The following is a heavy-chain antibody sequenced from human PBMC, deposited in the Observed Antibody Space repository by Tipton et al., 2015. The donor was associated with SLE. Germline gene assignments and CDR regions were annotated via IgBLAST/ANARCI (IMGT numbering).Heavy chain of an antibody. V-gene: IGHV4-34*01. J-gene: IGHJ3*02. CDR1: GGSFSGYY. D-gene: IGHD6-13*01. CDR2: INHSGST. Sequence: TLSLTCAVYGGSFSGYYWSWIRQPPGKGLEWIGEINHSGSTNYNPSLKSRVTISVDTSKNQFSLKLSSVTAADTAVYYCASRPGAAAGLDAFDIWGQGTKVTFSA. CDR3: ASRPGAAAGLDAFDI.